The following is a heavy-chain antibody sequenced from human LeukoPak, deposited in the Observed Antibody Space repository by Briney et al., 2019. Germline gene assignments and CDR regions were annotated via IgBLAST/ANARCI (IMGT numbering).Heavy chain of an antibody. CDR2: IYPGDSDT. CDR1: GYSFTSYW. V-gene: IGHV5-51*01. Sequence: GESLKISCKGSGYSFTSYWIGWVRQMPGKGLEWMGIIYPGDSDTRYSPSFQGQVTISADKSISTAYLQWSSLKASDTAMYYCARQYYGDCVDNNWFDPWGQGTLVTVSS. D-gene: IGHD4-17*01. CDR3: ARQYYGDCVDNNWFDP. J-gene: IGHJ5*02.